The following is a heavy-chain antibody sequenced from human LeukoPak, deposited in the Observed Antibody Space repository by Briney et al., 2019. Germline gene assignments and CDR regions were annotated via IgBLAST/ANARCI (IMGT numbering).Heavy chain of an antibody. CDR3: ATEGHYYDKTNYYGFDP. CDR1: GYSLTELS. J-gene: IGHJ5*02. V-gene: IGHV1-24*01. D-gene: IGHD3-22*01. Sequence: ASVKVSCKVSGYSLTELSIHWVRQAPGKGLEWMGGFDPEDGETIYAQKFQGRVTMTEDTSTDTAFMELSSLRSEDTAVYYCATEGHYYDKTNYYGFDPWSQGTLVTVSS. CDR2: FDPEDGET.